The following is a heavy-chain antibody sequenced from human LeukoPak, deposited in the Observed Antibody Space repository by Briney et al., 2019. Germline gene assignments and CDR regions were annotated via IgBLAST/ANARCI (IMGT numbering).Heavy chain of an antibody. D-gene: IGHD3-10*01. J-gene: IGHJ4*02. Sequence: PGGSLRLSCAASGFTFSSYGMSWVRQAPGKGLEWVANIKQDGSEKYYVDSVKGRFTISGDNAKNSLYLQMNSLRAEDTAVYYCARDNADSGPLEYWGQGTLVTVSS. CDR1: GFTFSSYG. V-gene: IGHV3-7*01. CDR3: ARDNADSGPLEY. CDR2: IKQDGSEK.